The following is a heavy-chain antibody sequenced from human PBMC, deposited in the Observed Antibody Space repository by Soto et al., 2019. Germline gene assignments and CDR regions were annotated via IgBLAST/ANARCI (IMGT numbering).Heavy chain of an antibody. J-gene: IGHJ6*02. CDR2: IRSKAYGGTT. V-gene: IGHV3-49*03. D-gene: IGHD3-10*01. CDR3: AGEPGYYHGMDV. Sequence: PGGSLRLSCTASGFTFGDYAMSWFRQAPGKGLEWVGFIRSKAYGGTTEYAASVKGRFTISRDDSKSIAYLQMNGLRAEDTAVYYCAGEPGYYHGMDVWGQGITVTVSS. CDR1: GFTFGDYA.